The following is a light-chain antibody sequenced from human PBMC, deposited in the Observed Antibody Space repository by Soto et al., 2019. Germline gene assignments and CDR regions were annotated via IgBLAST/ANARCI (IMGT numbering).Light chain of an antibody. CDR2: DAS. Sequence: PGAGATLSCRSSRSVSRYLAWYQQKPGQAPRLLIFDASNRATGIPARFSGSGSGTEFTLTISSLEPEDFAVYYCQQRSNSPPFTFGPGTKVEIX. J-gene: IGKJ1*01. CDR3: QQRSNSPPFT. CDR1: RSVSRY. V-gene: IGKV3-11*01.